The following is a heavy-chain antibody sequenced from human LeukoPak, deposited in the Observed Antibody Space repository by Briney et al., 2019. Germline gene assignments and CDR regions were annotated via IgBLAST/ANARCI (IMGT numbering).Heavy chain of an antibody. CDR1: GGTFSIYA. CDR3: SSTSTHIVVVTAPLRTVADGTENYYYYGMDV. CDR2: IIPIFGTA. J-gene: IGHJ6*02. Sequence: SVTVSFTASGGTFSIYAISWVRQAPGQGLEWMGGIIPIFGTANYAQKFQGRVTITADESTSTAYMELSSLRSEDTAVYYCSSTSTHIVVVTAPLRTVADGTENYYYYGMDVWGQGTMVTVSS. V-gene: IGHV1-69*13. D-gene: IGHD2-21*02.